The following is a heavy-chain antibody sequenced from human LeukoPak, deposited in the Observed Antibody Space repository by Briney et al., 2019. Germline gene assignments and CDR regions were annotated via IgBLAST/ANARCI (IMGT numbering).Heavy chain of an antibody. CDR3: ARGRERERFDE. D-gene: IGHD1-1*01. CDR1: GDPFCSLA. J-gene: IGHJ4*02. CDR2: IIPIFGTA. V-gene: IGHV1-69*05. Sequence: SVKVSCKASGDPFCSLASSLGPQAPGQGLEWMGGIIPIFGTANYAQKFQGRVTITTDESTSTAYMALSSLRSEDTAVYYWARGRERERFDEGGQGTLVTVSS.